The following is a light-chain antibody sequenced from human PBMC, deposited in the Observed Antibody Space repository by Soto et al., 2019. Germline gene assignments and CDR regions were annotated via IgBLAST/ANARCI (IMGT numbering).Light chain of an antibody. CDR1: SSDVGGYNY. CDR2: EVS. V-gene: IGLV2-14*01. CDR3: SSYTSSSAFV. Sequence: QSALTQPASVSGSPGQLITISCTGTSSDVGGYNYVSWYQQHPGKAPKLMIYEVSNRPSGVSNRFSGSKSANTASLTISGLHAEDEADYYCSSYTSSSAFVFGGGTKLTVL. J-gene: IGLJ3*02.